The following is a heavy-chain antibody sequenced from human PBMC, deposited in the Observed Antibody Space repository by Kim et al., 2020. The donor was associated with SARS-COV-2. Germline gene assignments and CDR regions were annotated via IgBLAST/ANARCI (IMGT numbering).Heavy chain of an antibody. CDR2: ISGSGAKT. CDR3: AKTRSSGWYSPPDF. D-gene: IGHD6-19*01. V-gene: IGHV3-23*01. CDR1: GFPFNNYA. J-gene: IGHJ4*02. Sequence: PGGSLRLSCAASGFPFNNYAMNWVRQAPGKGLEWVSSISGSGAKTYYADSVKGRFTISRDNSKNTVYLQMISLRAEDTAIYYCAKTRSSGWYSPPDFWGQ.